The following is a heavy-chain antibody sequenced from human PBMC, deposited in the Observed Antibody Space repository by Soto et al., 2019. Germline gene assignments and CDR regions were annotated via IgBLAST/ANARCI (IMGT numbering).Heavy chain of an antibody. CDR3: ARGSSSWYISNYYGMDV. Sequence: SVKVSCKASGGTFSSYAITWVRQAPGQGLEWMGGNIPIFGTANYAQKFQGRVTITADESTGTAYMELSSLRSEDTAVYYCARGSSSWYISNYYGMDVWGQGTTVTVSS. V-gene: IGHV1-69*13. CDR2: NIPIFGTA. J-gene: IGHJ6*02. D-gene: IGHD6-13*01. CDR1: GGTFSSYA.